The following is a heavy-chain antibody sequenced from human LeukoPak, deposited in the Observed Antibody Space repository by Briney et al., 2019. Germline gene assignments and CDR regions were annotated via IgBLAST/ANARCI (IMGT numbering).Heavy chain of an antibody. CDR2: IYPGDFDT. Sequence: GESLKISCKTSGYIFSTYWIAWVRQMPGKGLEWMGIIYPGDFDTRYSPSFQGQVTISADKSISTAYLQWSSLKASDTAMYYCARSGKVAAPGTPDYWGQGTLVTVSS. CDR1: GYIFSTYW. V-gene: IGHV5-51*01. CDR3: ARSGKVAAPGTPDY. D-gene: IGHD6-13*01. J-gene: IGHJ4*02.